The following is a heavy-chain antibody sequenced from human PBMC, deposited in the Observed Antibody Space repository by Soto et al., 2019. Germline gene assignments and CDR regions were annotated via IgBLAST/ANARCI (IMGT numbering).Heavy chain of an antibody. J-gene: IGHJ5*02. CDR2: MHFGGTT. Sequence: QLQLQESGPGLVKPSETLSLTCTVSGDSIGRSSYFWGWIRQTPGKGLEWIGSMHFGGTTHSSPSLKSRVISSMDTSKNQFALKVKSVTAADSGVYYCARHEQKLLNGLGPWGPGTLVTVSS. V-gene: IGHV4-39*01. CDR3: ARHEQKLLNGLGP. D-gene: IGHD6-6*01. CDR1: GDSIGRSSYF.